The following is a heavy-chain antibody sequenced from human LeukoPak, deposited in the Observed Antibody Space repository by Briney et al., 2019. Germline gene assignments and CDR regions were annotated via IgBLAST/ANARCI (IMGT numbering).Heavy chain of an antibody. D-gene: IGHD5-18*01. J-gene: IGHJ3*01. CDR1: GGSVSSGSYY. CDR3: ARDRTWDTAMAIS. V-gene: IGHV4-61*01. Sequence: SETLSLTRTVSGGSVSSGSYYWSWIRQPPGKGLEWIGYIYYSGSTNYNPSLKSRVTISVDTSKNQFSLKLSSVTAADTAVYYCARDRTWDTAMAISWGQGTMVTVSS. CDR2: IYYSGST.